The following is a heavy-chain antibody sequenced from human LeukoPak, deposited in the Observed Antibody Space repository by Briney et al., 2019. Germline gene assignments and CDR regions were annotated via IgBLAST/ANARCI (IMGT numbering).Heavy chain of an antibody. CDR3: ARASADSSSWYDGMDV. CDR2: IYSGGST. V-gene: IGHV3-53*04. J-gene: IGHJ6*02. CDR1: GFTVSSNY. D-gene: IGHD6-13*01. Sequence: PGGSLRLSCAASGFTVSSNYMSWVRQAPGKGLEWVSVIYSGGSTYYADSVKGRFTISRHNSKNTLYLQMNSLRAEDTAVYYCARASADSSSWYDGMDVWGQRTTVTVSS.